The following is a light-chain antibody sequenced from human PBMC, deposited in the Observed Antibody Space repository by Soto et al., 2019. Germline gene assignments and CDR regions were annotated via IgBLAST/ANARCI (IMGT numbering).Light chain of an antibody. V-gene: IGKV3-20*01. CDR1: QSVTSDY. CDR2: GAS. CDR3: QQYGRP. Sequence: EIVLTQSPGTLSLSPGERATLSCRASQSVTSDYLAWYQQKPGQAPRLLIHGASSRATGIPDRFSGRGSGTDFTLTISRLEPEDVAVYYCQQYGRPFGQGTKVEIK. J-gene: IGKJ1*01.